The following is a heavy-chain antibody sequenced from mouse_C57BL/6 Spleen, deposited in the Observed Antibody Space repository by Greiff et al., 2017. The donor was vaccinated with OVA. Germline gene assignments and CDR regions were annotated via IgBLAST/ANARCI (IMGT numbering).Heavy chain of an antibody. Sequence: EVQLKESGPGLVKPSQSLSLTCSVTGYSITSGYYWNWIRQFPGNKLEWMGYISYDGSNNYNPSLKNRISITRDTSKNQFFLKLNSVTTEDTATYYCAREIYYDYDGGFDYWGQGTTLTVSS. CDR1: GYSITSGYY. CDR3: AREIYYDYDGGFDY. V-gene: IGHV3-6*01. J-gene: IGHJ2*01. CDR2: ISYDGSN. D-gene: IGHD2-4*01.